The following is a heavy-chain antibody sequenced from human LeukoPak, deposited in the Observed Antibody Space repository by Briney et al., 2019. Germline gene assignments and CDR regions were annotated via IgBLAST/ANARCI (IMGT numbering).Heavy chain of an antibody. CDR3: ARLYGIQLGGRTGWFDP. CDR2: IGTRGSRI. V-gene: IGHV3-11*01. J-gene: IGHJ5*02. Sequence: SGGSLRLSCAASGFTFSDYYMSWIRQAPGKGLEWLSTIGTRGSRIDIADSMKGRLTISRDNAKRSLYLQVNGLTAEDTAVYYCARLYGIQLGGRTGWFDPWGRGTLVIVSS. D-gene: IGHD5-24*01. CDR1: GFTFSDYY.